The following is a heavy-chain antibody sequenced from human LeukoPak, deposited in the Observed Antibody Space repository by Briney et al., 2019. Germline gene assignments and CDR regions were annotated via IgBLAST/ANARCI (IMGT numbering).Heavy chain of an antibody. CDR3: ARLDHGVGMDV. D-gene: IGHD1-1*01. Sequence: GGSLRLSCAASGFTFSTYEMSWVRQAPGKGLEWVSYISSSGSTIYYADSVKGRFTISRDNAKNSLYLQMNSPRAEDTAVYYCARLDHGVGMDVWGQGTTVTVSS. CDR1: GFTFSTYE. V-gene: IGHV3-48*03. CDR2: ISSSGSTI. J-gene: IGHJ6*02.